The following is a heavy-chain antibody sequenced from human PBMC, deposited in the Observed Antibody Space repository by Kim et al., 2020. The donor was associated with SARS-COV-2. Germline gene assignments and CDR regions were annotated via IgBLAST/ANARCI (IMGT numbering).Heavy chain of an antibody. CDR2: IYYSGST. V-gene: IGHV4-59*08. CDR1: GGSISSYF. D-gene: IGHD4-17*01. Sequence: SETLSLTCTVSGGSISSYFWSWIRQPPGKGLEYIGCIYYSGSTNYNPSLKSRVSISVDTSKNQFSLKLSSVTAADTAVYYCARQGWDGDYPCRHDPWGQG. J-gene: IGHJ5*02. CDR3: ARQGWDGDYPCRHDP.